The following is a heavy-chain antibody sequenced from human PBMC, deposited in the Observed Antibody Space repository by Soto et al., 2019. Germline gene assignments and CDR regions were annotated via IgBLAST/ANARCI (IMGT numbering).Heavy chain of an antibody. CDR2: ISGYNGNT. V-gene: IGHV1-18*01. CDR3: ARGVGSGSYYNQDNWFDP. Sequence: QVQLVQSGAEVKKPGASVKVSCKASGYTFSNYGISWVRQAPGQGLEWMGWISGYNGNTNHAQKLQGRVTMTTDTSTSTAYMELRSLRSDDTAVYYCARGVGSGSYYNQDNWFDPWGQGTLVTVSS. D-gene: IGHD3-10*01. CDR1: GYTFSNYG. J-gene: IGHJ5*02.